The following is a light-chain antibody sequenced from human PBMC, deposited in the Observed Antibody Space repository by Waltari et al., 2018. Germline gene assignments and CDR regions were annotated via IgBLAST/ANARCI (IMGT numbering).Light chain of an antibody. V-gene: IGKV1-17*03. CDR2: AVS. CDR1: QDIGNY. CDR3: LQHYTYPPT. Sequence: DIQMTQPPSAMSASVGYRVAITCRARQDIGNYLAWFQQKPGTVPKRLIYAVSSLESGVPSRFSGSDSGTEFTLTINRLQPEDLATYFCLQHYTYPPTFGQGTRLEI. J-gene: IGKJ5*01.